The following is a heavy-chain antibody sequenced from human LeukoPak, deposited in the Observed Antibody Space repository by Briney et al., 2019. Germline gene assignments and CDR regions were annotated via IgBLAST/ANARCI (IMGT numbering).Heavy chain of an antibody. Sequence: PGGSLRLSCAASGSTFSTYTINWVRQAPGKGLEWVSSISSNGYYIYYAGSVRGRFTISRDNAKNSLYLQMNSLRAEDTALYYCAREGLRTERSDTDAFDIWGQGTMVTVSS. D-gene: IGHD3-3*01. CDR3: AREGLRTERSDTDAFDI. V-gene: IGHV3-21*01. CDR2: ISSNGYYI. CDR1: GSTFSTYT. J-gene: IGHJ3*02.